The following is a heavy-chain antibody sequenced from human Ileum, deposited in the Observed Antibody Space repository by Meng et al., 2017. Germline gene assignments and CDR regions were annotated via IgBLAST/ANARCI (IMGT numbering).Heavy chain of an antibody. CDR2: IHHSGRT. CDR3: VRGPARETHDFDY. CDR1: GGSCNAYS. D-gene: IGHD1-26*01. J-gene: IGHJ4*02. Sequence: VLRTRLVAGRWKPSETRSLSSAVFGGSCNAYSWGWVRQSPGKGLGWIGQIHHSGRTNYKSSLERRVTISVDTSKSQFSLKLTSVTAADTAMYYCVRGPARETHDFDYWGQGALVTVSS. V-gene: IGHV4-34*01.